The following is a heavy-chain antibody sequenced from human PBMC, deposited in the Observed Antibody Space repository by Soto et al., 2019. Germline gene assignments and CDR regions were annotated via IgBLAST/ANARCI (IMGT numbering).Heavy chain of an antibody. V-gene: IGHV4-61*01. D-gene: IGHD3-3*01. CDR2: VYYSGST. CDR1: GASVNSDNYY. CDR3: ARGVLRLLQWFEP. Sequence: PXETLSRPRTDSGASVNSDNYYWSWIRQPPGKGLEWIGYVYYSGSTNYNPSLKSRATISLDTYKNQFSLKMTSMTSADTAFYYCARGVLRLLQWFEPWGQGTLVTIS. J-gene: IGHJ5*02.